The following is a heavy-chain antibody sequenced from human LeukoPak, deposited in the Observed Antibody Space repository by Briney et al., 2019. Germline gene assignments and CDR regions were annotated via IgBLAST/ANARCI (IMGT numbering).Heavy chain of an antibody. CDR1: GFTFSSYA. CDR2: ISGSGYTT. Sequence: SGGSLRLSCAASGFTFSSYAMSWVRQAPGKGLEWVSTISGSGYTTYYADSVKGRFTISRDNSKNTLFLQMNHLRAEDTAAYYCAKATYSSSWNLYFDYWGQGTLVTVSS. CDR3: AKATYSSSWNLYFDY. J-gene: IGHJ4*02. D-gene: IGHD6-13*01. V-gene: IGHV3-23*01.